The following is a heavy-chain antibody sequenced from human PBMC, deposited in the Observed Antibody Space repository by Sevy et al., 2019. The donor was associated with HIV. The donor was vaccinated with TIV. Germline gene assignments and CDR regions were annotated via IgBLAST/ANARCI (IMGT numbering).Heavy chain of an antibody. Sequence: GESLKISCAASGFTFSSYSMNWVRQAPGKGLEWVSSISSSSSYIYYADSVKGRFTISRDNAKNSLYLQMNSLRAEDTAVYYCASEFLDCSGGSCYGGLYWGQGTLVTVSS. CDR1: GFTFSSYS. J-gene: IGHJ4*02. CDR2: ISSSSSYI. V-gene: IGHV3-21*01. CDR3: ASEFLDCSGGSCYGGLY. D-gene: IGHD2-15*01.